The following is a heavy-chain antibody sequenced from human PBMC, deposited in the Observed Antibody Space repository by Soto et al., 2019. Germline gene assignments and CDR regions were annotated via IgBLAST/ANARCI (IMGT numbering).Heavy chain of an antibody. V-gene: IGHV4-39*01. Sequence: QLQLHESGPGLVKPSETLSLTCTVTGGSISGDSYYWAWIRQPPGKGLEWSGNIYYSGRTFYNPSLRRRVTISVDTSKHQFSLRLSSVTAADTAVYYCARRGLGLDYWGRGTLVTVSS. CDR3: ARRGLGLDY. J-gene: IGHJ4*02. CDR2: IYYSGRT. D-gene: IGHD3-16*01. CDR1: GGSISGDSYY.